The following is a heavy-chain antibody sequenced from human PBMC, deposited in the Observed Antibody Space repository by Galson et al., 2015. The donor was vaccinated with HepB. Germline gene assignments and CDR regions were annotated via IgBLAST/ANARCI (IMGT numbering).Heavy chain of an antibody. CDR1: GYTFTGYY. J-gene: IGHJ5*02. CDR3: ARDRGIAARRGWFDP. CDR2: INPNSGGT. D-gene: IGHD6-6*01. V-gene: IGHV1-2*06. Sequence: SVKVSCKASGYTFTGYYMHWVRQAPGQGLEWMGRINPNSGGTNYAQKFQGRVTMTRDTSISTAYMELSRLRSDDTAVYYCARDRGIAARRGWFDPWGQGTLVTVSS.